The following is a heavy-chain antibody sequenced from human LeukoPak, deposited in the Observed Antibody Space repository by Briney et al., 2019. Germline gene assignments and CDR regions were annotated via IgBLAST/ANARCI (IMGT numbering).Heavy chain of an antibody. CDR2: INHSGST. CDR1: GGSFSVYY. Sequence: SETLSLTCAVYGGSFSVYYWSCIRQPPGKGLEWIGEINHSGSTNYNPSLKSRVTISVDTSKKQFSLKLSSVTAADTAVYYCARGKWLATFGDWGQGTLVSVSS. CDR3: ARGKWLATFGD. V-gene: IGHV4-34*01. J-gene: IGHJ4*02. D-gene: IGHD6-19*01.